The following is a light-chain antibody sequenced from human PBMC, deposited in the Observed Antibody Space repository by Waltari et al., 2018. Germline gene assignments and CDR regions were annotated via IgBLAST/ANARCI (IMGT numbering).Light chain of an antibody. CDR3: SSYMDSTTLEL. Sequence: QSALTQPASVSGSPGQSITISCTGTSSDIGSYNYFSWYQQHPGKHPKLIIYDVTHRPAGVANRFSGSKSGNTASLTISGLQAEDEADYYCSSYMDSTTLELFGGGTSLTVL. CDR2: DVT. CDR1: SSDIGSYNY. V-gene: IGLV2-14*03. J-gene: IGLJ2*01.